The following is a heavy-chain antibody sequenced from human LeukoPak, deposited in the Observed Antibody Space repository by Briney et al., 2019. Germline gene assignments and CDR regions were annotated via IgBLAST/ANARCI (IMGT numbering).Heavy chain of an antibody. V-gene: IGHV3-72*01. CDR1: GFTFSIHY. CDR3: ARVTLAGGGYFDY. D-gene: IGHD6-19*01. CDR2: IRPKGNAYTT. J-gene: IGHJ4*02. Sequence: PGGSLRLSCAASGFTFSIHYMDWVRQAPGKGLEWVGRIRPKGNAYTTEYAAAVKGRFSISRDDSKNSLYLLMNSLKTEDTAVYYCARVTLAGGGYFDYWGQGTLVTVSS.